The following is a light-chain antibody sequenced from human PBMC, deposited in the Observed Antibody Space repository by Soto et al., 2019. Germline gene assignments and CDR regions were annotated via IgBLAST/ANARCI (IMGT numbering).Light chain of an antibody. Sequence: QSVLTQPPSVSAAPGQKVTISCSGSRSNIGESYVFWYQHLPGTAPKLLIYDNNKRPSGIPDRFSGSSSGTSATLGITGLQTGDEADYYCGTWDSSLSTGIFGGGTKLTVL. CDR3: GTWDSSLSTGI. V-gene: IGLV1-51*01. J-gene: IGLJ2*01. CDR2: DNN. CDR1: RSNIGESY.